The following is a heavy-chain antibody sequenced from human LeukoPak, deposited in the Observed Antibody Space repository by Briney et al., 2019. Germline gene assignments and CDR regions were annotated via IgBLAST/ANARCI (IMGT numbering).Heavy chain of an antibody. CDR3: ARVFLLDVFDI. CDR2: IYSGGST. V-gene: IGHV3-66*01. CDR1: GFTVSSNY. D-gene: IGHD2-15*01. J-gene: IGHJ3*02. Sequence: PGGSLRLSCAASGFTVSSNYMSWVRQAPGKGLEWVSVIYSGGSTYYADSVKGRFTISRDNSKNTLYLQMNSLRAEDTAVYYCARVFLLDVFDIWGQGTMVTVSS.